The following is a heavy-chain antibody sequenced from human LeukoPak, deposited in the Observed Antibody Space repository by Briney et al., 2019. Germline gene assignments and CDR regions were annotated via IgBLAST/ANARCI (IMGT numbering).Heavy chain of an antibody. Sequence: GSLRLSCAASGFTFSTYSMNWVRQPPGKGLEWIGSIYYSGSTYYNPSLKSRVTISVDTSKNQFSLKLSSVTAADTAVYYCARLQGSGSPPFDYWGQGTLVTVSS. CDR2: IYYSGST. J-gene: IGHJ4*02. CDR1: GFTFSTYSMN. CDR3: ARLQGSGSPPFDY. D-gene: IGHD3-10*01. V-gene: IGHV4-39*01.